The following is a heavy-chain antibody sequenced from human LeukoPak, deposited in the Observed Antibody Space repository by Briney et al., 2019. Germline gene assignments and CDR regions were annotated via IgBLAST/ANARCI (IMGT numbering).Heavy chain of an antibody. Sequence: GGSLRLSCAASGFTFSSYGMHWVRQAPGKGLEWVAFIRYDGSNKYYADSVKGRFTISRDNSKNTLYLQMNSLRAEDTAVYYCAKNFGEYQLLDPMMKYWGQGPLVTVSS. D-gene: IGHD2-2*01. CDR2: IRYDGSNK. V-gene: IGHV3-30*02. CDR1: GFTFSSYG. CDR3: AKNFGEYQLLDPMMKY. J-gene: IGHJ4*02.